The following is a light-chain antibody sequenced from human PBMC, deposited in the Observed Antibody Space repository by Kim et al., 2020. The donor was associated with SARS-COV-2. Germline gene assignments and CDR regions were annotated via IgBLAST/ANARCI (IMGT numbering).Light chain of an antibody. CDR1: QSLLHSNGYNY. CDR2: LGS. V-gene: IGKV2-28*01. Sequence: DIVMTQSPLSLPVTPGEPASISCRSSQSLLHSNGYNYLDWYLQKPGQSPQLLIYLGSNRASGVPDRFSGSGSGTDFTLKISRVEAEDVGFYYCMQALQTSYTFGQGTKLEI. J-gene: IGKJ2*01. CDR3: MQALQTSYT.